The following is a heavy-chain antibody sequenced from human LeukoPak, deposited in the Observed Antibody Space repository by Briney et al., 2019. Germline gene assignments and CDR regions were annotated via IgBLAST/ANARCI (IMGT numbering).Heavy chain of an antibody. D-gene: IGHD3-3*01. CDR1: GFTFSSYA. J-gene: IGHJ4*02. Sequence: GGSLRLSCAASGFTFSSYAMHWVRQAPGKGLEWVAIISNDGSNKYYADSVKGRFTVSRDNSKSTVFLQMNSLRAEDTAVYYCARHNKIFGVVSYFDYWGQGTLVTVSS. CDR3: ARHNKIFGVVSYFDY. CDR2: ISNDGSNK. V-gene: IGHV3-30-3*01.